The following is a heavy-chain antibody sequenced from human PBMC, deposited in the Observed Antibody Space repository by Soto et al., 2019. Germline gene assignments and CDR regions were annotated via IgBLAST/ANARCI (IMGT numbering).Heavy chain of an antibody. CDR1: GFAFNKFG. J-gene: IGHJ4*02. Sequence: VQLVESGGGVVQPGTSLRLSCEASGFAFNKFGMHWVRQAPGKGLEWVAFISYDGSYQYYADSVQGRLTITRDNSMYTLNMQLNSLRREDTAVYYCAKGGEVGGVLGDHWGQGTLVTVSS. CDR2: ISYDGSYQ. CDR3: AKGGEVGGVLGDH. V-gene: IGHV3-30*18. D-gene: IGHD1-26*01.